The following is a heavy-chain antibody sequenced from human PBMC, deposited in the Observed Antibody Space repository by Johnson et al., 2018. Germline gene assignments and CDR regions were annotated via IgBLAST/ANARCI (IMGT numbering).Heavy chain of an antibody. CDR2: IIPIFGTA. J-gene: IGHJ6*02. Sequence: QLVQSGAEVKKPGXSVKVSCKASGGTFSSYAISWVRQAPGQGLEWMGGIIPIFGTANYAQKFQGRVTITADESTSTAYMELSSLGSEDTAVYYCARDLIGVENYYYYYGMDVWGQGTTVTVSS. CDR3: ARDLIGVENYYYYYGMDV. CDR1: GGTFSSYA. V-gene: IGHV1-69*01.